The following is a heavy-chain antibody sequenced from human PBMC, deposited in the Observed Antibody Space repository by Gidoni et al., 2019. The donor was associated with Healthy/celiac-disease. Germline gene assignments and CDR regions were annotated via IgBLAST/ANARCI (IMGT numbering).Heavy chain of an antibody. Sequence: QVQLQESGPGLVKPSETLSLTCTVSGGSISSYYWSWIRQPPGKGLEWIGYIYYSGSTNYNPSLKSRVTISVDTSKNQFSLKLSSVTAADTAVYYCARNGAGISFDPWGQGTLVTVSS. CDR1: GGSISSYY. J-gene: IGHJ5*02. V-gene: IGHV4-59*01. CDR2: IYYSGST. D-gene: IGHD2-8*01. CDR3: ARNGAGISFDP.